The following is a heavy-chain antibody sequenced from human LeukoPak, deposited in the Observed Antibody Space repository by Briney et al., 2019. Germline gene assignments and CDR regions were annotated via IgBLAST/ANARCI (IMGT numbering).Heavy chain of an antibody. J-gene: IGHJ4*02. V-gene: IGHV3-30-3*01. Sequence: GGSLRLSCAASGFTFSSYAMHWVRQAPGKGLGGWAVISYDGSNKYYADSVKGRFTISRDNSKNTLYLQMNSLRAEDTAVYYCARNRDSSGYYYVVDYWGQGTLVTVSS. CDR2: ISYDGSNK. CDR1: GFTFSSYA. D-gene: IGHD3-22*01. CDR3: ARNRDSSGYYYVVDY.